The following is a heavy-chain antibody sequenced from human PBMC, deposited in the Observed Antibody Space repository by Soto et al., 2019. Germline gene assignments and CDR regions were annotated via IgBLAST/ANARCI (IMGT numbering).Heavy chain of an antibody. CDR1: GFTFSSYS. J-gene: IGHJ5*02. Sequence: GGSLRLSCAASGFTFSSYSMNWVRQAPGKGLEWVSSISSSSSYIYYADSVKGRFTISRDNAKNSLYLQMNSLRAEDTAVYYCASLVVVAAKQGDWFDPWGQGTLVTVSS. CDR3: ASLVVVAAKQGDWFDP. CDR2: ISSSSSYI. V-gene: IGHV3-21*01. D-gene: IGHD2-15*01.